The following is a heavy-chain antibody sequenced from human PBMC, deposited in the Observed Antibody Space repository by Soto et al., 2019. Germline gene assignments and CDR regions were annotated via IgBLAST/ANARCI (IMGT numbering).Heavy chain of an antibody. CDR3: ARGTRSSWYYYYYGMDV. Sequence: PGESLKISCKGSGYSFTSDWIGWVRQMPGKGLEWMGIIYPGDSDTRYSPSFQGQVTISADKSISTAYLQWSSLKASDTAMYYCARGTRSSWYYYYYGMDVWGQGTTVTVSS. CDR1: GYSFTSDW. J-gene: IGHJ6*02. V-gene: IGHV5-51*01. CDR2: IYPGDSDT. D-gene: IGHD6-13*01.